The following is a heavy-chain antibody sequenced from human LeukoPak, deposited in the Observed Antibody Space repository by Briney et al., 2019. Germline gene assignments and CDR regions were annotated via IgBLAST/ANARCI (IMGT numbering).Heavy chain of an antibody. J-gene: IGHJ3*02. CDR1: GYTLTEVS. V-gene: IGHV1-24*01. CDR2: FDPEDGET. CDR3: ATSNWDFWSGRNYHRAFDI. D-gene: IGHD3-3*01. Sequence: ASVNVSCKVSGYTLTEVSMHWVRQATGKGLERMGGFDPEDGETIYAQKFQGRVTMTEDTSTDTAYMELSSLRSEDTAVYYCATSNWDFWSGRNYHRAFDIWGQGTMVTVSS.